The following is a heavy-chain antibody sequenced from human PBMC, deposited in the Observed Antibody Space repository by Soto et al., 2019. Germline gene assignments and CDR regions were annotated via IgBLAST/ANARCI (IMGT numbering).Heavy chain of an antibody. Sequence: QVQLVESGGGVVQPGRSLRLSCVASGFSFNSYGMHWVRQAPGKGLEWVAVIWYDGSNKYYADSVKGRFTISRDNSKNTLSLQMNSLRAEDTAVYYCARDLWGGPAAFDYWGQGTLVTVSS. V-gene: IGHV3-33*01. CDR1: GFSFNSYG. CDR2: IWYDGSNK. J-gene: IGHJ4*02. CDR3: ARDLWGGPAAFDY. D-gene: IGHD2-2*01.